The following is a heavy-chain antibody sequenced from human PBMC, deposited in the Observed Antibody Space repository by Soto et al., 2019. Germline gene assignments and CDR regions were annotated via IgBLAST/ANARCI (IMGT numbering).Heavy chain of an antibody. Sequence: ACVKFSCKASGYTFTGYYMNCVRQAPGQGLEWMGWINPNSGGTNYAQKFQGRVTMTRDTSISTAYMELSRRRPDDTAVYYCARAGIVGANFDYWGQGTLVTVSS. CDR2: INPNSGGT. J-gene: IGHJ4*02. D-gene: IGHD1-26*01. CDR1: GYTFTGYY. V-gene: IGHV1-2*02. CDR3: ARAGIVGANFDY.